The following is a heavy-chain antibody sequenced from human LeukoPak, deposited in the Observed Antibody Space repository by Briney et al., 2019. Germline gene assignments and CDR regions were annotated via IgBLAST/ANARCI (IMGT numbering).Heavy chain of an antibody. D-gene: IGHD6-13*01. Sequence: SETLSLTCTVSGGSISTYYWNWIRQPPGKGLEWIGYISNSGITTYNPSLKSRVTISVDSSKSQFSLKLNSVTAADTAVYYCARSGGYSSSWSLWGQGTLVAVSS. CDR2: ISNSGIT. CDR1: GGSISTYY. V-gene: IGHV4-59*01. CDR3: ARSGGYSSSWSL. J-gene: IGHJ4*02.